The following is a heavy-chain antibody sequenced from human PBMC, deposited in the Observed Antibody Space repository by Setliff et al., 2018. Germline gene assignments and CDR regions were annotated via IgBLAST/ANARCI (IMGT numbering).Heavy chain of an antibody. V-gene: IGHV4-34*08. J-gene: IGHJ4*02. CDR3: ATSDWYAASDH. CDR1: GGTFSDYY. CDR2: INHRGST. D-gene: IGHD6-19*01. Sequence: KPSETLSLTCAAYGGTFSDYYWTWIRQTPGKGLEWVGEINHRGSTNYNPSLKSRVTISVDTSRDQFSLKLISMTAADTAVYYCATSDWYAASDHWGQGTLVTV.